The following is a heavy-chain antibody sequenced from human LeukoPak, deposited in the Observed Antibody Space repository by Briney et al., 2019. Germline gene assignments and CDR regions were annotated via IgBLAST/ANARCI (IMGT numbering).Heavy chain of an antibody. CDR3: AKYSYNRFDY. D-gene: IGHD5-24*01. CDR1: GFTFSSSA. Sequence: GGSLRLSCAASGFTFSSSAMSWVRQAPGKGLEWVSTISGSDSSTHYADSVKGRFTISRDNSKNTLYLQMNSLRADDTAVYYCAKYSYNRFDYWGQGTLVTVSS. CDR2: ISGSDSST. V-gene: IGHV3-23*01. J-gene: IGHJ4*02.